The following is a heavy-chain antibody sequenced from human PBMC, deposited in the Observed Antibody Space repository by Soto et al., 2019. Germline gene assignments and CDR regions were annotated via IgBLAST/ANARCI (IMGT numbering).Heavy chain of an antibody. J-gene: IGHJ6*02. V-gene: IGHV3-73*02. Sequence: EVQVVESGGGLVQPGGSLKLSCAASGFTFSGSAMHWVRQASGKGLEWVGRIRGKAHNYATAYAASVKGRFTISRDDSKNTAYLQMNSLKTEDTAVYYCSSQLDYSMDVWGRGTTVTVSS. CDR3: SSQLDYSMDV. CDR1: GFTFSGSA. CDR2: IRGKAHNYAT.